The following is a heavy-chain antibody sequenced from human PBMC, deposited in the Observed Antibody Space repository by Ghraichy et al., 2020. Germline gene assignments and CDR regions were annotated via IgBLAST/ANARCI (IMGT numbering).Heavy chain of an antibody. D-gene: IGHD7-27*01. CDR1: GFPFSSYG. CDR3: ARMGMGYYYGMDV. Sequence: LSLTCAASGFPFSSYGMHWVRQAPGKGLEWVAVIWSDGSNELYVDSVKGRFTISRDNSKNTLYLQMNSLRVEDTAVYYCARMGMGYYYGMDVWGQGATVTVSS. V-gene: IGHV3-33*01. CDR2: IWSDGSNE. J-gene: IGHJ6*02.